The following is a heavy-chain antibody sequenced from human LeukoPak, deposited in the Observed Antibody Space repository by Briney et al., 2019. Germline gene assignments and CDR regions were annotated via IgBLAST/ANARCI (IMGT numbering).Heavy chain of an antibody. D-gene: IGHD2-2*01. CDR2: INHSGST. V-gene: IGHV4-34*01. CDR3: ARYSRPAATLDY. J-gene: IGHJ4*02. Sequence: SETLSLTCAVYGGSFSGYYWSWIRQPPGKGLEWIGEINHSGSTNYNPSLKSRVTISVDTSKYQFSLKLSSVTAADTAVYYCARYSRPAATLDYWGQGTLVTVSS. CDR1: GGSFSGYY.